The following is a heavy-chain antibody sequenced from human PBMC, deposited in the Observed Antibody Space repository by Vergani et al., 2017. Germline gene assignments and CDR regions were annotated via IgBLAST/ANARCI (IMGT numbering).Heavy chain of an antibody. J-gene: IGHJ6*03. Sequence: EVQLLESGGGLVQPGGSLRLSCAASGFTFSGYAMSWVRQAPGKGLEWVSAISGSGGSTYYADSVKGRFTISRDNSKNTLYLQMNSLRAEDTAVYYCAKVGSSSSGNYYYYMDVWGKGTTVTVSS. D-gene: IGHD6-6*01. V-gene: IGHV3-23*01. CDR1: GFTFSGYA. CDR2: ISGSGGST. CDR3: AKVGSSSSGNYYYYMDV.